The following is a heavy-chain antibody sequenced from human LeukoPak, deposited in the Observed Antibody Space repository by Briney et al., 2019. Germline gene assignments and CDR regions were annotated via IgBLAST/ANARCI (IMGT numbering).Heavy chain of an antibody. V-gene: IGHV3-49*04. CDR3: TRDKDCSSTSCPPYYYYMDV. CDR2: IRSKAYGGTT. CDR1: GFTFSSYG. Sequence: PGGSLRLSCAASGFTFSSYGMNWVRQAPGKGLEWVGFIRSKAYGGTTEYAASVKGRFTISRDDSKSIAYLQMNSLKTEDTAVYYCTRDKDCSSTSCPPYYYYMDVWGKGTTVTVSS. D-gene: IGHD2-2*01. J-gene: IGHJ6*03.